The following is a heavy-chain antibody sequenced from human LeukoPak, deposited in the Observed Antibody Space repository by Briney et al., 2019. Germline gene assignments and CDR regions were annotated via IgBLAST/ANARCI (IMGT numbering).Heavy chain of an antibody. CDR3: ARDRGTWNDDGFDY. V-gene: IGHV4-38-2*02. J-gene: IGHJ4*02. Sequence: SETLSLTCTVSGYSISSGYYWGWMRQPPGKGLEWIGSIYQSETAHYNPSLKSRVTISVDTSKNQFSLKLRSVMAADTAVYYCARDRGTWNDDGFDYWGQGTLVTVSS. CDR2: IYQSETA. CDR1: GYSISSGYY. D-gene: IGHD1-1*01.